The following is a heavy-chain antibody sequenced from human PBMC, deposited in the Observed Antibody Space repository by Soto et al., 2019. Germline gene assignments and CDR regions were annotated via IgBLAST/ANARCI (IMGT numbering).Heavy chain of an antibody. V-gene: IGHV1-18*01. CDR1: GYTFTNYA. Sequence: VKVSCKASGYTFTNYAISCVRQAPGQGLEWMGWINASTRNTDQAQNFQGRVTITRDTSTNTANMELSSLRSDDTAVYYCARGPRSGWDLFDYWGQGTLVTVSS. CDR3: ARGPRSGWDLFDY. D-gene: IGHD6-19*01. CDR2: INASTRNT. J-gene: IGHJ4*02.